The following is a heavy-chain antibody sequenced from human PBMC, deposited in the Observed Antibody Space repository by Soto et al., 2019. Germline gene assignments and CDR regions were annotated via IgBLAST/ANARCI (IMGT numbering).Heavy chain of an antibody. CDR3: AKVEVLAITPSSFDY. V-gene: IGHV3-30*18. J-gene: IGHJ4*02. CDR2: ISNDGSNE. Sequence: GGSLGLSCAGSGFTFRWFGMNWVRQAPGRGLEWVARISNDGSNEYYVDSVKGRFTISRDDSKNPLYLQMDSRRAEDTAVYYCAKVEVLAITPSSFDYPGLGTLLTVS. D-gene: IGHD2-15*01. CDR1: GFTFRWFG.